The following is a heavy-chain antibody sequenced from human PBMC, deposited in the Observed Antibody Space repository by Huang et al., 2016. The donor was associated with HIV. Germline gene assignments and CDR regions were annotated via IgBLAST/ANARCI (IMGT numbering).Heavy chain of an antibody. V-gene: IGHV1-69*13. Sequence: QVQLVQSGAEVKKPGSSVKVSCKASGGTFSSYAISWVRQAPGQGLEGMGGIIPIFGTANDAQKFQGRVTITADESTSTAYMELSSLRSEDTAVYYCARARGYYDSSVSYYFDYWGQGTLVTVSS. CDR2: IIPIFGTA. CDR1: GGTFSSYA. CDR3: ARARGYYDSSVSYYFDY. D-gene: IGHD3-22*01. J-gene: IGHJ4*02.